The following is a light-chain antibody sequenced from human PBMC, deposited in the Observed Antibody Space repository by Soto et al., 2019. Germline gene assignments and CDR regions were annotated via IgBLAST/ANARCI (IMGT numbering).Light chain of an antibody. Sequence: EIVMTQSPATLSVSPGERATLSCRASQSVSSNLAWYRQKPGQAPSLLIYDISARATGIPTRFSGSGSGTEFTLTISSLQSEDFAVYYCQQYNDWPLTFGGGTKVEIK. V-gene: IGKV3D-15*01. CDR2: DIS. CDR3: QQYNDWPLT. CDR1: QSVSSN. J-gene: IGKJ4*01.